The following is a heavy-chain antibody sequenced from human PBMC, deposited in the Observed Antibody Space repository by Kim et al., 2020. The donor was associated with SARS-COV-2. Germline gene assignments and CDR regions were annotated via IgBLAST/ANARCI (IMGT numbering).Heavy chain of an antibody. CDR3: ARGRAGVVPAPILGIGPHYDYFIMDV. CDR1: GGSFSGHY. CDR2: IHQSGST. V-gene: IGHV4-34*01. D-gene: IGHD2-2*02. J-gene: IGHJ6*02. Sequence: SETLSLTCAVYGGSFSGHYWSWIRQPPGKGLEWIGEIHQSGSTNYSPSLKSRVTISVDTSKNQFSLKLSSVTAADTGFYYCARGRAGVVPAPILGIGPHYDYFIMDVWGHGTTVIVSS.